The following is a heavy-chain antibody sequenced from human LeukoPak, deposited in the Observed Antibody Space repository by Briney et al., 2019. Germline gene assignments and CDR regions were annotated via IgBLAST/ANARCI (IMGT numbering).Heavy chain of an antibody. J-gene: IGHJ4*02. V-gene: IGHV3-23*01. CDR1: GFSFSSDA. Sequence: GGSLRLSCAASGFSFSSDAMSWVRQAPGKGLEWVSAISASGGSTYYADSVKGRFTISRDNSKNTLYLQMNSLRAEDTAVYYCAEDGKTIFGVVIPYPTDYWGQGTLVTVSS. CDR3: AEDGKTIFGVVIPYPTDY. D-gene: IGHD3-3*01. CDR2: ISASGGST.